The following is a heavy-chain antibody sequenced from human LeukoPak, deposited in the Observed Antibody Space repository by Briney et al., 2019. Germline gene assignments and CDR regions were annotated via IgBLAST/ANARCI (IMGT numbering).Heavy chain of an antibody. D-gene: IGHD3-9*01. Sequence: ASVKVSCKASGYTFTGYYMHWVRQAPGQGLEWMGWINPNSGGTNYAQKFQGRVTMTRDTSISTAYMELSRLRSDDTAVYYCATVRILTGYWLWDYWGQGTLVTASS. CDR1: GYTFTGYY. CDR2: INPNSGGT. V-gene: IGHV1-2*02. J-gene: IGHJ4*02. CDR3: ATVRILTGYWLWDY.